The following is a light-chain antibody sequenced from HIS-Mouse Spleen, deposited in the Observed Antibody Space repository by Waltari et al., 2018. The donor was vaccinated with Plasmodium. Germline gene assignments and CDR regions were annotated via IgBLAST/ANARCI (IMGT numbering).Light chain of an antibody. J-gene: IGLJ3*02. CDR1: NSDVGSYNL. CDR3: CSYAGSSTNWV. V-gene: IGLV2-23*01. CDR2: EGS. Sequence: QSALTQPASVSGSPGQSITISCTGTNSDVGSYNLVSWYQQHPGKATKLMIYEGSKRPSGVSNRFSGSKSGNTASLTISGLQAEDEADYYCCSYAGSSTNWVFGGGTKLTVL.